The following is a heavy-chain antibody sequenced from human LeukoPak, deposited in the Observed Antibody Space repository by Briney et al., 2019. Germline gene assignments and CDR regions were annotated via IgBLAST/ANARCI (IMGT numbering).Heavy chain of an antibody. V-gene: IGHV3-48*03. CDR1: VFTFSIFE. J-gene: IGHJ5*02. CDR2: ISSSGSTI. D-gene: IGHD3-22*01. Sequence: PVGTLRLSCAASVFTFSIFEMNGVRHAPGKGLESVSYISSSGSTIYYTDSSRGRFTISRDNAKNSLYLQMNSLRAEDTAVYYCARDLGQYYDTSDNWFDPWGQGTLVTVSS. CDR3: ARDLGQYYDTSDNWFDP.